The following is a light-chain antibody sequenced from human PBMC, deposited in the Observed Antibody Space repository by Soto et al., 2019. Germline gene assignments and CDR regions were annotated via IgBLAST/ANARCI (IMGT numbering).Light chain of an antibody. V-gene: IGKV1-39*01. CDR2: GAS. CDR1: QPIGTF. Sequence: DIQMTQSPSSLSASVGDRVTITCRASQPIGTFLHWYQQKPGRAPNLLIHGASTLQTGVPSRFSGSGSGSDFTLTISSLQPDDFGTYFCQQSYNSPRTFGHGTKVDIK. J-gene: IGKJ3*01. CDR3: QQSYNSPRT.